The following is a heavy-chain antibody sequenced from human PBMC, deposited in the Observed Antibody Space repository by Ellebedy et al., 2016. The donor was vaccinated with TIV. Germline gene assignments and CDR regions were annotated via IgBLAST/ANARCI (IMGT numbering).Heavy chain of an antibody. CDR2: IWHDGSNK. CDR3: SRGWSNPDS. CDR1: GFGFRHFG. D-gene: IGHD2-15*01. V-gene: IGHV3-33*01. Sequence: GESLKISCAASGFGFRHFGMLWVRQSPGEVLVWVSFIWHDGSNKYYPDSVKGRFTISRDNAQDTLFLQMNSLRAEDTAVYFCSRGWSNPDSWGQGTLVIVSS. J-gene: IGHJ4*02.